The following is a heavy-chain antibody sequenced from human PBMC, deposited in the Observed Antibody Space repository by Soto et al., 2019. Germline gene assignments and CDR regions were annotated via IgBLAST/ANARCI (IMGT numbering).Heavy chain of an antibody. CDR2: VYYTGFT. Sequence: QQQLQESGPGLVKPSETLSLTCTVSGDSISSSYYWGWVRQPPGKGLECIGAVYYTGFTYYNPSLKSRLTMSLDTSKNQFSLRLSSVTAVDTAIYYCARLPVVVIALGYFDPWGPGTLVTVSS. V-gene: IGHV4-39*01. CDR1: GDSISSSYY. CDR3: ARLPVVVIALGYFDP. J-gene: IGHJ5*02. D-gene: IGHD2-21*01.